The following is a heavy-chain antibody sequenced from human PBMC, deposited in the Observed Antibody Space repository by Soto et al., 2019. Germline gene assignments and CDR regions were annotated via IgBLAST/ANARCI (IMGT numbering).Heavy chain of an antibody. CDR3: AKSGGGGYSYSYAVT. CDR2: LSGSDGRT. V-gene: IGHV3-23*01. Sequence: GWSLRLSCAASGFTFSTYAMSWVRQAPGKGLQWVSSLSGSDGRTYYTDSAKGRFTISRDNSKNTLYLQMNSLRAEDTAIYYCAKSGGGGYSYSYAVTWGQGTLVTVSS. CDR1: GFTFSTYA. D-gene: IGHD5-18*01. J-gene: IGHJ5*02.